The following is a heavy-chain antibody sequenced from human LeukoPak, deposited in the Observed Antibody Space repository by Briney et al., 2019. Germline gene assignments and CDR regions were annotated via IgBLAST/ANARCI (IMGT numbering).Heavy chain of an antibody. CDR2: IYYSGST. D-gene: IGHD6-19*01. Sequence: SETLSLTCTVSGGSIRSSSYWWGWIRQPPGKGLEWIGSIYYSGSTYYNPSLKSRVTISVDTSKNQFSLKLSSVTAADTAVYYCARGQWLVPKPFDPWGQGTLVTVSS. V-gene: IGHV4-39*01. CDR3: ARGQWLVPKPFDP. J-gene: IGHJ5*02. CDR1: GGSIRSSSYW.